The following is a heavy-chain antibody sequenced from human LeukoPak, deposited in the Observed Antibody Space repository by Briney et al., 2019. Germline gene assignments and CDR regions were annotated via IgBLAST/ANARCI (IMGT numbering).Heavy chain of an antibody. Sequence: GSLRLSCAASGSTFSSNTMNWVRQAPGKGLEWVSYISSSRGTIYYADSVKGRFTISRDNAKNSLYLQMNSLRAEDTAVYYCARDLDYAFDYWGQGTLVTVSS. D-gene: IGHD4-17*01. CDR2: ISSSRGTI. J-gene: IGHJ4*02. V-gene: IGHV3-48*01. CDR3: ARDLDYAFDY. CDR1: GSTFSSNT.